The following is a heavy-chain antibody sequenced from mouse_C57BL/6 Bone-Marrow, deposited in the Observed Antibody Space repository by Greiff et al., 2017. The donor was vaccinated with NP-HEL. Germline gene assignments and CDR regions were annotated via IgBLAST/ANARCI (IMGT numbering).Heavy chain of an antibody. CDR3: AREGDYYDSRGNNY. CDR2: INPNNGGT. V-gene: IGHV1-26*01. D-gene: IGHD1-1*01. Sequence: EVQLQQSGPELVKPGASVKISCKASGYTFTDYYMNWVKQSHGKSLEWIGDINPNNGGTSYNQKFKGKATLTVDKSSSTAYMELRSLTSEDSAVYYCAREGDYYDSRGNNYWGQGTTLTVSS. J-gene: IGHJ2*01. CDR1: GYTFTDYY.